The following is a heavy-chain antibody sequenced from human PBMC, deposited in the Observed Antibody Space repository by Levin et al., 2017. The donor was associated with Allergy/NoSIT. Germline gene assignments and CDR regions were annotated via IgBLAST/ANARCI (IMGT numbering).Heavy chain of an antibody. CDR3: ATWEYIYGSGGYSRTVSYFDY. CDR2: IIPIFDTE. CDR1: GDTFRNYA. D-gene: IGHD3-10*01. J-gene: IGHJ4*02. Sequence: GGSLRLSCKASGDTFRNYAISWVRQVPGQGLEWMGGIIPIFDTEIYAQNFQGRITITADESTTTAYMELRSLRSADTAVYFCATWEYIYGSGGYSRTVSYFDYWGQGTLVTVSS. V-gene: IGHV1-69*01.